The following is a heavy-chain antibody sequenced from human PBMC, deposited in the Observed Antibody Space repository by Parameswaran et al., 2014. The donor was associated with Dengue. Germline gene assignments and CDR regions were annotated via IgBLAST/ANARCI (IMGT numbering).Heavy chain of an antibody. V-gene: IGHV1-69*01. CDR3: ARLENYYGSGSYYNGPYFDY. CDR2: IIPIFGTA. D-gene: IGHD3-10*01. Sequence: WVRQAPGQGLEWMGGIIPIFGTANYAQKFQGRVTITADESTSTAYMELSSLRSEDTAVYYCARLENYYGSGSYYNGPYFDYWGQGTLVTSPQ. J-gene: IGHJ4*02.